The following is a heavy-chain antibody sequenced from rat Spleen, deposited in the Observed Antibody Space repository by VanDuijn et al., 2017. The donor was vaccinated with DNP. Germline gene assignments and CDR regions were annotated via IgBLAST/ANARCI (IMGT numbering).Heavy chain of an antibody. CDR2: INTDGGST. D-gene: IGHD1-2*01. J-gene: IGHJ2*01. V-gene: IGHV5-58*01. Sequence: EVQLVETGGGVVQTGRSLKLSCVASGFTFSSYWMFLIRQAPGKGLEWVASINTDGGSTYYPNSVKGRFTISRDNAENTVYLQMSSLRSEDTATYYCASWAPIAPLSTSNYWGQGVMVTVSS. CDR3: ASWAPIAPLSTSNY. CDR1: GFTFSSYW.